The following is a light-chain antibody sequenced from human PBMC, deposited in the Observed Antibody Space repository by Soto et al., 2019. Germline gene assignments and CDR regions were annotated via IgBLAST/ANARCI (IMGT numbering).Light chain of an antibody. J-gene: IGLJ1*01. CDR1: SSNIGSNT. Sequence: QSVLTQPPSASGTPGQRVTISCSGSSSNIGSNTVNWYQQLPGTAPKLLIYSNNQPPSGVPDRFSGSKSGTSASLAISGLQSEDEADYYCAAWDDSLNSGVFGTGTKLTIL. CDR3: AAWDDSLNSGV. V-gene: IGLV1-44*01. CDR2: SNN.